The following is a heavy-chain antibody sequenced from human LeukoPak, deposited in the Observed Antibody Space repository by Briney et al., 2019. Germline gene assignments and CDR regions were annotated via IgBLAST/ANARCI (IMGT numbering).Heavy chain of an antibody. CDR2: ISSGGSSI. D-gene: IGHD3-22*01. J-gene: IGHJ4*02. CDR3: AKSRYYYDSSGYYYDY. CDR1: GFTFSRYT. V-gene: IGHV3-48*04. Sequence: PSGGSLRLSCAASGFTFSRYTMNWVRQAPGKGLEWVSYISSGGSSIKYADSVKGRFIISRDNAKNSLYLQMNSLRAEDTALYYCAKSRYYYDSSGYYYDYWGQGTLVTVSS.